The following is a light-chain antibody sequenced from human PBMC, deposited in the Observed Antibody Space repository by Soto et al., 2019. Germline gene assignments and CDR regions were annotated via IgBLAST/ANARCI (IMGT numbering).Light chain of an antibody. CDR1: QSILDRSKNKYY. J-gene: IGKJ1*01. CDR3: QQYFTSPWT. CDR2: WAS. V-gene: IGKV4-1*01. Sequence: DIVMTQSPDSLAVSLGERATFNCKSSQSILDRSKNKYYLAWYQQKSGQPPKLLIYWASLRESGVPDRFTGSGYGTDFTLTISSLQAEDVAVYYCQQYFTSPWTFGQGTKVEI.